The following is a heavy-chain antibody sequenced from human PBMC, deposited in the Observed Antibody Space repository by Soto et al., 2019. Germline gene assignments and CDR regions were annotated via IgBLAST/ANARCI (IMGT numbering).Heavy chain of an antibody. CDR3: ARDTAYSYGYGDCDY. D-gene: IGHD5-18*01. J-gene: IGHJ4*02. CDR2: IKQDGSEK. V-gene: IGHV3-7*01. CDR1: GFTFSSYW. Sequence: GGSLRLSCAASGFTFSSYWMSWVRQAPGKGLEWVANIKQDGSEKYYVDSVKGRFTISRDNAKNSLYLQMNSLRAEDTAVYYCARDTAYSYGYGDCDYWGQGTLVTVSS.